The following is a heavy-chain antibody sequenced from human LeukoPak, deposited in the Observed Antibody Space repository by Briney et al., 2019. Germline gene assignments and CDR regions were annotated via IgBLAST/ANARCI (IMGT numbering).Heavy chain of an antibody. D-gene: IGHD5-18*01. CDR2: ISGSSSTI. CDR1: GFTFSSYS. CDR3: ARDGGYSYGLDY. Sequence: GGSLRLSCAASGFTFSSYSMNWVRQAPGKGLEWVSYISGSSSTINYADSVKGRFTISRDNAKNSLYLQMNSLGAEDTAVYYCARDGGYSYGLDYWGQGTLVTVSS. J-gene: IGHJ4*02. V-gene: IGHV3-48*01.